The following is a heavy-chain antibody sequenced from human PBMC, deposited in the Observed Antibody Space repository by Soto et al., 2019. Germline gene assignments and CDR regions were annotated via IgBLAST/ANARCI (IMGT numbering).Heavy chain of an antibody. CDR2: INHSGST. Sequence: QVQLQQWGAGLLKPSETLSLTCAVYGGSFSGYYWSWIRQPPGKGLEWIGEINHSGSTNYNPSLKSRVTISVDTSMNQFSLKLSSVTAADTAVYYCASAISYSSILGYFDYWGQGTLVTVSS. V-gene: IGHV4-34*01. CDR1: GGSFSGYY. J-gene: IGHJ4*02. D-gene: IGHD6-13*01. CDR3: ASAISYSSILGYFDY.